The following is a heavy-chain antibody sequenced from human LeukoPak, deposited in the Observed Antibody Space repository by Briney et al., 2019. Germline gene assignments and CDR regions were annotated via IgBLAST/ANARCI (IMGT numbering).Heavy chain of an antibody. J-gene: IGHJ6*03. Sequence: SETPSLTCSVSGDSIINYYWSWIRQPAGKGLEWLGRIYSTGTNDYNPSVKRRLTMSVDISKRQISLKLTSVTAADTAVYYCTREAMQQFPPYYYYYMDVWGKGTAVTVSS. CDR1: GDSIINYY. D-gene: IGHD6-13*01. CDR2: IYSTGTN. V-gene: IGHV4-4*07. CDR3: TREAMQQFPPYYYYYMDV.